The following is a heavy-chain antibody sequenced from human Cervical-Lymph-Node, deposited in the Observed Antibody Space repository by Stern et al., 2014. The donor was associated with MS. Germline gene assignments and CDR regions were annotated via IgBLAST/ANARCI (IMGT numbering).Heavy chain of an antibody. J-gene: IGHJ4*02. Sequence: EVQLVESGGGLVQPGGSLKLSCAASGFNLSGSAMHWVRQAPGKGLEWVGRIRSKDNSYATAYAASLKGRFTISRDDSKNMAYLQMNSLKTEDTAVYYCTRSMIIVAFDYWGQGTLVTVSS. V-gene: IGHV3-73*02. D-gene: IGHD3-22*01. CDR2: IRSKDNSYAT. CDR3: TRSMIIVAFDY. CDR1: GFNLSGSA.